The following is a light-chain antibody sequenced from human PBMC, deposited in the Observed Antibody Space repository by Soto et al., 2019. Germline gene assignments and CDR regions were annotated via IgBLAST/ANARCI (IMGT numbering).Light chain of an antibody. CDR2: AAS. Sequence: DIQMTQSPSSLSASVGDRVTISCRTSQTVDNYLNWYQQKPGKAPQLLISAASTLQSGVPSRLSGSGSGTDFNLTISSLQPEDSATYDCHQTYNTLYTFGQGTKVELK. V-gene: IGKV1-39*01. CDR3: HQTYNTLYT. J-gene: IGKJ2*01. CDR1: QTVDNY.